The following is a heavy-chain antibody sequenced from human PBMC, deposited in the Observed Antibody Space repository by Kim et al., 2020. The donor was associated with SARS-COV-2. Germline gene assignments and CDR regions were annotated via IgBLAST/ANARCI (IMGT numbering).Heavy chain of an antibody. CDR2: IYYSGST. V-gene: IGHV4-59*01. CDR1: GGSISSYY. J-gene: IGHJ4*02. Sequence: SETLSLTCTVSGGSISSYYWSWIRQPPGKGLEWIGYIYYSGSTNYNPSLKSRVTISVDTSKNQFSLKLSSVTAADTAVYYCARLTYSGYELYYFDYWGQGTLVTVSS. D-gene: IGHD5-12*01. CDR3: ARLTYSGYELYYFDY.